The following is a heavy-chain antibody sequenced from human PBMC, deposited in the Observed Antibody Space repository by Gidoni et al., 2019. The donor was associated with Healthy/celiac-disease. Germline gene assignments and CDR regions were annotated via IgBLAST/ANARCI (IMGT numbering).Heavy chain of an antibody. J-gene: IGHJ4*02. CDR2: SIPLFGKV. Sequence: QVQLVQSGAEVKKPGSSVKVSCKASGGTFSTYAISWVRQAPGQGLEWRGGSIPLFGKVNYAQIFQGRVTITADEFMSTAYMELSSLRAEDTALYYCARGDEITGHYGLWGQGTLVTVSS. V-gene: IGHV1-69*01. D-gene: IGHD2-8*02. CDR3: ARGDEITGHYGL. CDR1: GGTFSTYA.